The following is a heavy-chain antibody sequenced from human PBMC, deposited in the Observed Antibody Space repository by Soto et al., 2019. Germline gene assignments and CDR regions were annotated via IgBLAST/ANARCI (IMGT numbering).Heavy chain of an antibody. CDR3: AKVNDFWTGYYSTNWFDP. D-gene: IGHD3-3*01. CDR2: IYYSGST. Sequence: TSETLSLTCTVSGGSISRYYWSWIRQPPGKGLGWIGYIYYSGSTNYNPSLKSRVTISVDTSKNQFSLKLSSVTAADTAVYYCAKVNDFWTGYYSTNWFDPWGQGTLVTVSS. J-gene: IGHJ5*02. CDR1: GGSISRYY. V-gene: IGHV4-59*01.